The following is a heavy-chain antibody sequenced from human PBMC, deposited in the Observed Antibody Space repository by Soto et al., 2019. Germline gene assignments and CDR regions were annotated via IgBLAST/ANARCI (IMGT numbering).Heavy chain of an antibody. CDR3: AKPRAYYYDSSGQDAFDI. D-gene: IGHD3-22*01. CDR2: ISGSGGST. Sequence: GGSLRLSCAASGFTFSSYAMSWVRQAPGKGLEWVSAISGSGGSTYYAGSVKGRFTISRDNSKKTLYLQMNSLRAEDTAVYYCAKPRAYYYDSSGQDAFDIWGQGTMVTVSS. V-gene: IGHV3-23*01. CDR1: GFTFSSYA. J-gene: IGHJ3*02.